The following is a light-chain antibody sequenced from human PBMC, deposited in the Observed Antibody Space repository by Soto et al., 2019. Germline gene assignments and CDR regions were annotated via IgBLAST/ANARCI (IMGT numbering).Light chain of an antibody. CDR3: LQRTTWPLT. J-gene: IGKJ4*01. CDR2: DAS. V-gene: IGKV3-11*01. Sequence: EIVLTQSPATLSLSPGDSATLSCRAGQSISNYLAWYQQKPGQAPRLLIYDASNRATGIPARFTGGGSGTDFTLTISSLEPEDFAVYYCLQRTTWPLTFGGGTKVDI. CDR1: QSISNY.